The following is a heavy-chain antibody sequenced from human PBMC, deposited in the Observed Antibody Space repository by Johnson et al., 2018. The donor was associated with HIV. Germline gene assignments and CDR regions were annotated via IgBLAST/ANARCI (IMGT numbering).Heavy chain of an antibody. D-gene: IGHD6-19*01. J-gene: IGHJ3*01. CDR1: GFTFSSYD. Sequence: VRLVESGGGLVQPGRSLRLSCAASGFTFSSYDMHWVRQATGKGLEWVSAIGTAGDTYYPGSVKGRFTISRENAKNSLYLQMNSLRAEDTALYYCARDNIYGSAWGDAFDVWGQGTMVTVSS. CDR3: ARDNIYGSAWGDAFDV. CDR2: IGTAGDT. V-gene: IGHV3-13*01.